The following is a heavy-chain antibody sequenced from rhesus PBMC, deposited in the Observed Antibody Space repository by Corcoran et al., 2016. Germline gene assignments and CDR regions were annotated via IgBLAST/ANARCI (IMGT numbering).Heavy chain of an antibody. V-gene: IGHV4-106*01. CDR2: IYGGSGVT. D-gene: IGHD4-23*01. CDR1: GGSISGYYL. J-gene: IGHJ4*01. Sequence: QVQLQESGPGVVKPSETLSLTCAVSGGSISGYYLWSWIRQPPGKGLEWIGYIYGGSGVTSYNPSLKSRVIISIDPSKNQFARKLSSVTAADTAGDYCAGAKYSNSLVWGQGVLVTVSS. CDR3: AGAKYSNSLV.